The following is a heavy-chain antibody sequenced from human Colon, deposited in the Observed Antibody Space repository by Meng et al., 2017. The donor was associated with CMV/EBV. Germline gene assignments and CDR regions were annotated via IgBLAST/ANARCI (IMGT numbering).Heavy chain of an antibody. D-gene: IGHD6-19*01. V-gene: IGHV3-7*03. CDR3: ATDFGWYRRIY. Sequence: GESLKISCAASGFSLSDYWVTWVRQRPGKGLELVANMSPAENEYSYGDSVEGRFTMSRDNAKDSLYLGMTGLRADDTAVYFCATDFGWYRRIYWGQGTLVTVSS. CDR2: MSPAENEY. CDR1: GFSLSDYW. J-gene: IGHJ4*01.